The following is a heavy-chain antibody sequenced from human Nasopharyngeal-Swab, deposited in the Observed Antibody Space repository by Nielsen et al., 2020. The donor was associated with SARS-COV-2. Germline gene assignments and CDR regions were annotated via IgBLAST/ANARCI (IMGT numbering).Heavy chain of an antibody. CDR1: GFTFSYYS. CDR2: ISRTSST. D-gene: IGHD1-26*01. CDR3: AKGTGATYRAIDY. J-gene: IGHJ4*02. V-gene: IGHV3-23*01. Sequence: GESLKISCAASGFTFSYYSMNWVRQAPGKGLEWVSAISRTSSTYYADSVKGRFTVSRDNSKNTLYLQMNSLRAEDTAVYYCAKGTGATYRAIDYWGQGTLVTASS.